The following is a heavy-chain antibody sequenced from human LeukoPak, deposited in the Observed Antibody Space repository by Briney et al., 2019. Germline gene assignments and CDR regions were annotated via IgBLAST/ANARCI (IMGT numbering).Heavy chain of an antibody. CDR2: IYYSGST. J-gene: IGHJ4*02. D-gene: IGHD3-22*01. Sequence: SETLSLTCTVSGGSISSGGYYWSWIRQHPGKGLEWIGCIYYSGSTYYNPSLKSRVTISVDTSKNQFSLKLSSVTAADTAVYYCARDAETYYYDSSGYIGLRYFDYWGQGTLVTVSS. V-gene: IGHV4-31*03. CDR1: GGSISSGGYY. CDR3: ARDAETYYYDSSGYIGLRYFDY.